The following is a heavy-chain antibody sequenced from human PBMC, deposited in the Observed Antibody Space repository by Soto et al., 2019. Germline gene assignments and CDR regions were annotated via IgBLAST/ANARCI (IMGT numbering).Heavy chain of an antibody. CDR1: GGSISSSNFY. V-gene: IGHV4-39*01. D-gene: IGHD2-15*01. CDR2: IHYGGST. Sequence: PSETLSLTCXVSGGSISSSNFYWGWFRQSPGKGLEWIGSIHYGGSTYYNPSLKSRITISVDTSKNQFSLNLSSVTAADTAVYYCAKDASCYSCGAWGQGLPVTVSS. J-gene: IGHJ4*02. CDR3: AKDASCYSCGA.